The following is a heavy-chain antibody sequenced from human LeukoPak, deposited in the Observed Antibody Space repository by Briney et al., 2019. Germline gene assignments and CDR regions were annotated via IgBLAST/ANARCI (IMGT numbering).Heavy chain of an antibody. D-gene: IGHD2-15*01. CDR2: ISYDGSNK. CDR1: GCTFSSYA. J-gene: IGHJ4*02. V-gene: IGHV3-30-3*02. Sequence: PGGSLRLSCAAPGCTFSSYAMHWVPQAPGKGPEWRAVISYDGSNKYYADSVKGRFTISRDNSKNTLYLQMNSLRAEDTAVYYCAKILGYCSGGSCFSGGHYWGQGTLVTVSS. CDR3: AKILGYCSGGSCFSGGHY.